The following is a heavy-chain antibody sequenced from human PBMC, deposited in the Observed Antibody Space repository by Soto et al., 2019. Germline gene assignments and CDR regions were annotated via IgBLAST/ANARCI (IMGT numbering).Heavy chain of an antibody. D-gene: IGHD1-1*01. Sequence: EVPLVESGGGLGQPGGSLRLSCAASGVTFISYSMNWVRQAPGKGLEWGSSISSSSSYIYYADSVKGRFTISRDNAKNSLYLQMNSLRAEDTAVYYCAREVPQYYYYGMEVWGQGTTVTVSS. CDR3: AREVPQYYYYGMEV. CDR2: ISSSSSYI. J-gene: IGHJ6*02. V-gene: IGHV3-21*01. CDR1: GVTFISYS.